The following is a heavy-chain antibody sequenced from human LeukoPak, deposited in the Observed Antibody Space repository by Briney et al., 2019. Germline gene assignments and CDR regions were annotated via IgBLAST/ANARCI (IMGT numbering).Heavy chain of an antibody. CDR2: ISWNGGSI. V-gene: IGHV3-9*01. Sequence: GGSLRLSCAASGFTFGDYAMHWVRQAPGKGLEWVSGISWNGGSIGYADSVKGRFTISRDNAKNSLYLQMNSLRAEDTALYYCAREVRYYHGSGSYYNVSWGQGTLVTVSS. CDR1: GFTFGDYA. J-gene: IGHJ5*02. CDR3: AREVRYYHGSGSYYNVS. D-gene: IGHD3-10*01.